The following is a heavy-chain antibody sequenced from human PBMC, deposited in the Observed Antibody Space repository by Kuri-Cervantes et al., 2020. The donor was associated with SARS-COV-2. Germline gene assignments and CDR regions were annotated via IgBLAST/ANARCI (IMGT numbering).Heavy chain of an antibody. Sequence: GSLRPSCTVSGGSISSYYWSWIRQPAGKGLEWIGRFYTRGSTNYNPSLKSRVTISVDTSKNQFSLKLSSVTAADTAVYYCARANIVVVPAALGAIIYYYYMDVWGKGTTVTVSS. CDR3: ARANIVVVPAALGAIIYYYYMDV. CDR1: GGSISSYY. V-gene: IGHV4-4*07. D-gene: IGHD2-2*01. CDR2: FYTRGST. J-gene: IGHJ6*03.